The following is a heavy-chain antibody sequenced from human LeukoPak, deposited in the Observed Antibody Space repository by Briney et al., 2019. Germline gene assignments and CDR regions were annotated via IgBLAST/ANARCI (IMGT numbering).Heavy chain of an antibody. V-gene: IGHV4-31*03. CDR3: ARGRVYDFWSGYYSPTTVFDY. CDR1: GGSISSGGYY. J-gene: IGHJ4*02. CDR2: IYYSGST. Sequence: PSETLSLTCTVSGGSISSGGYYWSWIRQHPGKGLEWVGYIYYSGSTYYNPSLKSRVTISVDTSKNQFSLKLSSVTAADTAVYYCARGRVYDFWSGYYSPTTVFDYWGQGTLVTVSS. D-gene: IGHD3-3*01.